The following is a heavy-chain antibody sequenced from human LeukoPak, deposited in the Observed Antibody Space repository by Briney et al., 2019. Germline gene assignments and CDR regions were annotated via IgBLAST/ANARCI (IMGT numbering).Heavy chain of an antibody. CDR2: IIPIFGTA. CDR1: GGTFSSYA. D-gene: IGHD6-19*01. Sequence: ASVKVSCKASGGTFSSYAISWVRQAPGQGLEWMGGIIPIFGTANYAQKFQGRVTITTDESTSTAYMELSSLRSEDTAVYYCARSWGYSSGWYYFDYWGQGALVTVSS. J-gene: IGHJ4*02. V-gene: IGHV1-69*05. CDR3: ARSWGYSSGWYYFDY.